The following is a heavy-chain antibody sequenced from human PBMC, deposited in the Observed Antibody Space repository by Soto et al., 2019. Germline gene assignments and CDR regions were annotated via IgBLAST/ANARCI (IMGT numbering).Heavy chain of an antibody. CDR1: GFKFSDYY. D-gene: IGHD2-15*01. Sequence: GGSLRLSCAASGFKFSDYYMIWIRQAPGKGLEWVAYISSSGTGIYYPDSVKGRFTISRDNAKNSLYLQMSSLRAEDTDVYYCARAYSDAFDIWGQGTMVTVSS. CDR2: ISSSGTGI. CDR3: ARAYSDAFDI. J-gene: IGHJ3*02. V-gene: IGHV3-11*01.